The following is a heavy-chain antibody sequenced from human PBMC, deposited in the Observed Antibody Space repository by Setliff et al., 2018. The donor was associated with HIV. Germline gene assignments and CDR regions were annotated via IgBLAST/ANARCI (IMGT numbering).Heavy chain of an antibody. CDR1: GYLFTGYY. D-gene: IGHD6-13*01. CDR2: VNVNSGGT. V-gene: IGHV1-2*02. J-gene: IGHJ3*02. CDR3: ARVIAAGAHGAFDI. Sequence: GASVKVSCKASGYLFTGYYMHWVRQAPGQGLEWMGWVNVNSGGTKYAQKFQGRVTMTRDTSISTDYMEVSSLRSEDTAVYYCARVIAAGAHGAFDIWGQGTMVTVSS.